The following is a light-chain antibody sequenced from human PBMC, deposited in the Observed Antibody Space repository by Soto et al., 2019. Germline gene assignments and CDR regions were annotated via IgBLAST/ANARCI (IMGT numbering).Light chain of an antibody. J-gene: IGLJ3*02. CDR2: EAT. CDR3: CAYAGSGTVV. CDR1: SSDVGSYNL. Sequence: QSVLTQPASVSGSPEQSITISCTGTSSDVGSYNLVSWYQQHPGKAPKVMIYEATKRPSGVSNRFSGSKSGNTASLTISGLLAEDEADYYCCAYAGSGTVVFGGGTKLTVL. V-gene: IGLV2-23*01.